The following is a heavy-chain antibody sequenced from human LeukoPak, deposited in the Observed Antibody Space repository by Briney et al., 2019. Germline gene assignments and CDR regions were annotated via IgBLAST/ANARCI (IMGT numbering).Heavy chain of an antibody. Sequence: GGSLRLSCAASGFTFSSYAMSWVRQAPGKGLEWVSGISGGGGTTYYADSVKGRFTISRDNSKNTLYLQMNTLRAEDTAVYYCSIRPSMTTVTTALDYWGQGTLVTVSP. D-gene: IGHD4-11*01. CDR1: GFTFSSYA. CDR3: SIRPSMTTVTTALDY. J-gene: IGHJ4*02. CDR2: ISGGGGTT. V-gene: IGHV3-23*01.